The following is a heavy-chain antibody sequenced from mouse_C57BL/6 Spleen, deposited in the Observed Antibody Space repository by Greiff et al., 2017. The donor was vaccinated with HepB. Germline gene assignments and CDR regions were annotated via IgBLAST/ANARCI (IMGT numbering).Heavy chain of an antibody. V-gene: IGHV5-4*01. Sequence: EVQLVESGGGLVKPGGSLKLSCAASGFTFSSYAMSWVRQTPEKRLEWVATISDGGSYTYYPDNVKGRFTISRDNAKNNLYLQMSHLKSEDTAMYYCARERDYGSRDYYAMDYWGQGTSVTVSS. CDR3: ARERDYGSRDYYAMDY. D-gene: IGHD1-1*01. CDR2: ISDGGSYT. J-gene: IGHJ4*01. CDR1: GFTFSSYA.